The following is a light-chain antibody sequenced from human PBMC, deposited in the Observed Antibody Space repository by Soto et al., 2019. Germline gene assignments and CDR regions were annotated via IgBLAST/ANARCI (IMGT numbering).Light chain of an antibody. V-gene: IGKV3-15*01. J-gene: IGKJ1*01. CDR1: QSVSSK. Sequence: EIVMTQSPATLSVSPGERATFSCRASQSVSSKLAWYQQKPGQAPRLLIYGASTRATGIPARFSGSGSGTEFTLTISSLQSEDFAVYYCQQYNNWPPWTFGQGTKVEIK. CDR3: QQYNNWPPWT. CDR2: GAS.